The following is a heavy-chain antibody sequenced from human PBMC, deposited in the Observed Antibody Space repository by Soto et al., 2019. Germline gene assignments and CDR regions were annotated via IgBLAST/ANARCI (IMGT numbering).Heavy chain of an antibody. V-gene: IGHV4-34*01. Sequence: SETLSLTCAVYGGSFSGYYWSWIRQPPGKGLEWIGEINHSGSTNYNPSLKSRVTISVDTSKNQFSLKLSSVTAADTAAYYCARHNYDSSGTAVDVWGQGTTVT. J-gene: IGHJ6*02. D-gene: IGHD3-22*01. CDR2: INHSGST. CDR1: GGSFSGYY. CDR3: ARHNYDSSGTAVDV.